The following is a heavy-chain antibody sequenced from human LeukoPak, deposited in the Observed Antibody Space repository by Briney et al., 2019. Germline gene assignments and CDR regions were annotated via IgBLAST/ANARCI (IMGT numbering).Heavy chain of an antibody. J-gene: IGHJ3*02. V-gene: IGHV4-39*01. D-gene: IGHD1-26*01. CDR1: GGSISSSTYY. Sequence: SETLSLTCTVSGGSISSSTYYWGWIRQPPGKGLEWIGSIYYSGSTYYNPSLKSRVTISVDTSKNQFSLKLNSVTAADTAVYYCTTPYSGGYHGLDIWGQGTMVTVSS. CDR3: TTPYSGGYHGLDI. CDR2: IYYSGST.